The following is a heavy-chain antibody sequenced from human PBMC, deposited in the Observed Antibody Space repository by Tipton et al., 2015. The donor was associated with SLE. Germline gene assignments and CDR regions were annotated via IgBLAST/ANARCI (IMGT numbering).Heavy chain of an antibody. D-gene: IGHD4-17*01. CDR3: ARDAYGDPTVLLDY. J-gene: IGHJ4*02. CDR2: VTNSGGTT. V-gene: IGHV3-23*01. Sequence: GSLRLSCTASGFAFSFHTMTWVRQAPGKGLEWVSGVTNSGGTTWYADSVKGRFTISRDNSKNTLYLQMNNLRPEDTAVYYCARDAYGDPTVLLDYWGQGTLVTVSS. CDR1: GFAFSFHT.